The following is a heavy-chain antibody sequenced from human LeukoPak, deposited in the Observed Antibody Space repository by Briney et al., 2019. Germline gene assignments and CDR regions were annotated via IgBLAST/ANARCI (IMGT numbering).Heavy chain of an antibody. CDR2: IYNSGTT. Sequence: WIGRIYNSGTTNYKPSLKSRASMSVERPKNQFSLRLSSVTAAHTAVYYCARQSDSGGYFEYWGHGIRVTVSA. D-gene: IGHD3-10*01. CDR3: ARQSDSGGYFEY. V-gene: IGHV4-4*07. J-gene: IGHJ4*01.